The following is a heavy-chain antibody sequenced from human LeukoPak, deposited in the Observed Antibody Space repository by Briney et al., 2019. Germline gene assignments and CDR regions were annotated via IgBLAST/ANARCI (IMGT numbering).Heavy chain of an antibody. Sequence: ASVKVSCKASGYTFTAHGISWVRQAPGQGLEWMGWISVYTGSTKYAQKFQGRVTMTTDTSTSTAYMELRSLRSDDMAVYFCARDGGWQYVDYAWRFDPWGQGTLVTVSS. J-gene: IGHJ5*02. V-gene: IGHV1-18*03. D-gene: IGHD4-17*01. CDR2: ISVYTGST. CDR1: GYTFTAHG. CDR3: ARDGGWQYVDYAWRFDP.